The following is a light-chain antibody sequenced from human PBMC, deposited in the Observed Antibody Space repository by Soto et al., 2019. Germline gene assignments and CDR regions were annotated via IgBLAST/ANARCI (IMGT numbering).Light chain of an antibody. V-gene: IGKV3-20*01. CDR2: GAS. CDR3: QQYGSSPLT. Sequence: EIVLTQSPGTLSLSPGERATLSCRASQSVSNNYLAWYQQKPGQAPRLLIYGASSRATGIPDRFSGSESGTEFTLTISRLEPEDFAVYYCQQYGSSPLTFGGGTKVEIK. J-gene: IGKJ4*01. CDR1: QSVSNNY.